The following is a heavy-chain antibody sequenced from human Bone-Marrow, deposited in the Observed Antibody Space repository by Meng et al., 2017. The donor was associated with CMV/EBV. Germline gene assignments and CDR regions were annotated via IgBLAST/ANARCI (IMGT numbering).Heavy chain of an antibody. CDR1: GFTFTSSA. CDR3: AADRYDKDYYYYGMDV. Sequence: SVKVSCKASGFTFTSSAVQWVRQARGQRLEWIGWIVVGSGNTNYAQKFQERVTITRDMSTSTAYMELSSLRSEDTAVYYCAADRYDKDYYYYGMDVWGQGTTVTVSS. J-gene: IGHJ6*02. CDR2: IVVGSGNT. D-gene: IGHD1-1*01. V-gene: IGHV1-58*01.